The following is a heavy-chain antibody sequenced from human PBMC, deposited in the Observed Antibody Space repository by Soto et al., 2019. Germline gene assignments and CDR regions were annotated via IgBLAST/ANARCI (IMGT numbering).Heavy chain of an antibody. V-gene: IGHV3-7*01. D-gene: IGHD1-7*01. CDR2: IKQDGSEI. Sequence: GGSLRLSCAASGFTFSNSWMSWVRQAPGKGLEWVANIKQDGSEIYYVASVKGRFTISRDNAKNSLYLQMNSLEADDPAVYYCAGPIALVTVASELLGGGDYWGQGTLVTVSS. CDR1: GFTFSNSW. J-gene: IGHJ4*02. CDR3: AGPIALVTVASELLGGGDY.